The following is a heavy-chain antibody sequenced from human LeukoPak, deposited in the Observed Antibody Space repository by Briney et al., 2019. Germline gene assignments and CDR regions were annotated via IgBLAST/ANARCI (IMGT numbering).Heavy chain of an antibody. CDR3: VRVVRRAAAHAGNWFDP. CDR2: INPNTGGT. V-gene: IGHV1-2*02. D-gene: IGHD6-13*01. Sequence: ASVKVSCKASGYTLTDYYIHWVRQAPGQGLEWMGWINPNTGGTDSIQKFRGRVTMTRDTSIGTAYMELNSLRSDDTAVYYCVRVVRRAAAHAGNWFDPWGQGTLVTVSS. J-gene: IGHJ5*02. CDR1: GYTLTDYY.